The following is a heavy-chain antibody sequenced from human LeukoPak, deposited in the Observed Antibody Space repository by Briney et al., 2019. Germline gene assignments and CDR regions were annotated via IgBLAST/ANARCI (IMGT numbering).Heavy chain of an antibody. CDR1: GDSVSSGSYK. Sequence: SETLSLTCTVSGDSVSSGSYKWSWIRQPPGKGLEWIGYISYSGSTHYNPSLKSRVTMSLDTSKNQFSLKLSSVTAADTAVCYCARVGDYAGHYWGQGTLVTVSS. J-gene: IGHJ4*02. CDR3: ARVGDYAGHY. V-gene: IGHV4-61*01. CDR2: ISYSGST. D-gene: IGHD4-23*01.